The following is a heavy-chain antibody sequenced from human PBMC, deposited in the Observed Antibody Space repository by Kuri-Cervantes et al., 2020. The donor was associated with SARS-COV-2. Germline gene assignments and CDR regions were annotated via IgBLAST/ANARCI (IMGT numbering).Heavy chain of an antibody. D-gene: IGHD2-2*01. CDR1: ESTFPNYD. J-gene: IGHJ6*03. Sequence: AAVKVSCKAPESTFPNYDINWVRQATGQGLEWMGMVKTNSGNTLYAQIFQGRVTITRNTSISTAYMELSSLRSEDTAVYYCARVGPALYCSSTSCYSRNYYYYMDVWGKGTTVTVSS. V-gene: IGHV1-8*01. CDR2: VKTNSGNT. CDR3: ARVGPALYCSSTSCYSRNYYYYMDV.